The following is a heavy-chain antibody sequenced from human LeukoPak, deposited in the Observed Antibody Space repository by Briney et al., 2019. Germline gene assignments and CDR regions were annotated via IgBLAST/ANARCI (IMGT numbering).Heavy chain of an antibody. Sequence: SPSETLSLTCAVSGGSISSGGYSWSWIRQPPGKGLEWIGYIYHSGSTYYNPSLKSRVTISVDRSKNQFSLKLSSVTAADTAVYYCARGIAASYLDYWGQGTLVTVSS. D-gene: IGHD6-13*01. CDR2: IYHSGST. V-gene: IGHV4-30-2*01. J-gene: IGHJ4*02. CDR3: ARGIAASYLDY. CDR1: GGSISSGGYS.